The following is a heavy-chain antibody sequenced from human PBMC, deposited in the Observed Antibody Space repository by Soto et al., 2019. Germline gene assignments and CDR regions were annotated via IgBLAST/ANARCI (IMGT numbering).Heavy chain of an antibody. V-gene: IGHV3-30*03. CDR1: GFTFSSYG. CDR3: ARGLGWDRYDSSGYYYDDRSYGMDV. J-gene: IGHJ6*02. Sequence: GGSLRLSCAASGFTFSSYGMHWVRQAPGKGLEWVAVISYDGSNKYYADSVKGRFTISRDNSKNTLYLQMNSLRAEDTAVYYCARGLGWDRYDSSGYYYDDRSYGMDVWGQGTTVTVSS. CDR2: ISYDGSNK. D-gene: IGHD3-22*01.